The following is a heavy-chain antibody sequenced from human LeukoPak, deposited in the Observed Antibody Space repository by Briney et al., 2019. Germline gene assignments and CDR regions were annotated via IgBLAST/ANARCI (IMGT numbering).Heavy chain of an antibody. D-gene: IGHD3-22*01. J-gene: IGHJ4*02. CDR1: GGSIIGNF. Sequence: PSETLSLTCTVSGGSIIGNFWTWIRQPPGKRLEWIEYIYNTVDTNYNPSLKSRVTISVDMSKNQFSLRLTSVTAADTAVYYCARRRYYDSSGYNPTYYFDYWGQGILVTVSS. V-gene: IGHV4-59*01. CDR3: ARRRYYDSSGYNPTYYFDY. CDR2: IYNTVDT.